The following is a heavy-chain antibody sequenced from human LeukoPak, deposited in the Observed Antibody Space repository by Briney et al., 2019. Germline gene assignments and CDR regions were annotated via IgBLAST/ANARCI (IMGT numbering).Heavy chain of an antibody. CDR1: GYPFTSYD. CDR3: ARGEWCTNGVCFYGMDV. D-gene: IGHD2-8*01. Sequence: ASVKVSCKASGYPFTSYDINWVRQATGQGLEWMGWMNPNSGNTGYAQKFQGRVTMTRNTSISTAYMELSSLRSEDTAVYYCARGEWCTNGVCFYGMDVWGQGTTVTVSS. V-gene: IGHV1-8*01. J-gene: IGHJ6*02. CDR2: MNPNSGNT.